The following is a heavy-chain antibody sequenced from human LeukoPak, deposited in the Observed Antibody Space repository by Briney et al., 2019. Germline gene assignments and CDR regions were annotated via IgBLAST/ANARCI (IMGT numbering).Heavy chain of an antibody. CDR2: ISYDGSNK. D-gene: IGHD5-18*01. CDR3: ARDIYPWIQLGY. Sequence: GRSLRLSCAASGFTFSSYAMHWVRQAPGKGLEWVAVISYDGSNKYYADSVRGRFTISRDTSRSTLYLQMNSLRAEDTAVYYCARDIYPWIQLGYWGQGTLVTVSS. J-gene: IGHJ4*02. CDR1: GFTFSSYA. V-gene: IGHV3-30*04.